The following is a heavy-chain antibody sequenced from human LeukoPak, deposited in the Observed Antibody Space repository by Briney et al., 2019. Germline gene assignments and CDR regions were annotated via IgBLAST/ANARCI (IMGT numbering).Heavy chain of an antibody. CDR2: ISGDGGRT. CDR1: GLIFNIFA. Sequence: GGSLRLSCVASGLIFNIFAMSWVRQAPGKGLEWVSVISGDGGRTYYADSVKGRCTISRDNSKNTLYLQMNSLRAEDTAVYYCAKGPIADWYNWFDPWGQGTLVTVSS. D-gene: IGHD3-9*01. J-gene: IGHJ5*02. CDR3: AKGPIADWYNWFDP. V-gene: IGHV3-23*01.